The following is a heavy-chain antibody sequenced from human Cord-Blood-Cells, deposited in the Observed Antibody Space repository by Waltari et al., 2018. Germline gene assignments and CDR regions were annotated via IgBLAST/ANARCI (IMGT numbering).Heavy chain of an antibody. CDR3: ARDRSDYIWGSYRYNAFDI. CDR2: INAGNGNK. Sequence: QVQLVQSGAEVKKPGASVKVSCKASGYTFTSYAMHWVRQAPGQRLEWMGWINAGNGNKKYSQEFQGRVTITRDTSASTAYMELSSLRSEDTAVYYCARDRSDYIWGSYRYNAFDIWGQGTMVTVSS. D-gene: IGHD3-16*02. J-gene: IGHJ3*02. CDR1: GYTFTSYA. V-gene: IGHV1-3*01.